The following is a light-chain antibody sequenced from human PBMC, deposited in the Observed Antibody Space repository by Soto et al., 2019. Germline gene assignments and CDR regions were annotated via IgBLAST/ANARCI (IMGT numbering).Light chain of an antibody. Sequence: QSALTQPASVSGSPGQSITISCTGTSSDVGSDDLVSWFQQHPGKAPKRIIYDVYKRPSGVSNRFSGYKSGNTASLTISGLQAEDEADYYCCSSAGSGTYVFGSGTKVTVL. J-gene: IGLJ1*01. CDR1: SSDVGSDDL. CDR2: DVY. CDR3: CSSAGSGTYV. V-gene: IGLV2-23*02.